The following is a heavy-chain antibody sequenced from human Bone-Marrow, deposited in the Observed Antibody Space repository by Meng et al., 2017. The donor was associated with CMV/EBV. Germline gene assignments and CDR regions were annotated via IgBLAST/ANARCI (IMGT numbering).Heavy chain of an antibody. V-gene: IGHV3-20*04. CDR2: INWNGGST. J-gene: IGHJ4*02. CDR1: GFIFDDYG. Sequence: GESLKISCAASGFIFDDYGMSWVRQAPGKGLEWVSGINWNGGSTGYADSVKGRFTISRDNAKNSVFLQMNSLRAEDTAVYYCAPKYGGYALANWGQGNLVTVSS. D-gene: IGHD5-12*01. CDR3: APKYGGYALAN.